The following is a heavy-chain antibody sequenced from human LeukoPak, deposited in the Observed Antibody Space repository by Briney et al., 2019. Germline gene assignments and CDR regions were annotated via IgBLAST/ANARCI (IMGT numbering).Heavy chain of an antibody. CDR3: TTYMVRGVNFDY. CDR1: GFTFSNVW. Sequence: GGPLRLSCAASGFTFSNVWMSWIRQAPGKGLEWVGRIKSKTDGGTTDYDAPVKGRFTISRDDSKNTLYLQMNSLKTEDTAVYYCTTYMVRGVNFDYWGQGTLVTVSS. CDR2: IKSKTDGGTT. V-gene: IGHV3-15*01. D-gene: IGHD3-10*01. J-gene: IGHJ4*02.